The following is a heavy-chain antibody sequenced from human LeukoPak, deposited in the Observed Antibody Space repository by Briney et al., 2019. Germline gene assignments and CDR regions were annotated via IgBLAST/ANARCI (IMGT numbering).Heavy chain of an antibody. CDR2: ISATGNTK. J-gene: IGHJ5*02. D-gene: IGHD2-2*01. CDR3: ARDIVVVPAAKVWFDP. CDR1: GFTFEDYE. V-gene: IGHV3-11*01. Sequence: GGSLRLSCEASGFTFEDYEMSWFRQAPGKGPEWILYISATGNTKYYADSVRGRFSISRDNAKSSLYLQMSTLRVEDTAVYYCARDIVVVPAAKVWFDPWGQGTLVTVSS.